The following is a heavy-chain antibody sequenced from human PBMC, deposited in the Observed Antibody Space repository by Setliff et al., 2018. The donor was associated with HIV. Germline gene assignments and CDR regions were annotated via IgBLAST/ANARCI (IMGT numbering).Heavy chain of an antibody. D-gene: IGHD6-19*01. CDR3: AKEGQWLVRTLNWLDP. V-gene: IGHV1-3*01. CDR1: GYTFSGYI. J-gene: IGHJ5*02. Sequence: ASVKVSCKASGYTFSGYIIHWVRQAPGQRLEWMGWIKPDSGDTRYSQKFQGRVTIIGDTSASIAYMELRSLKSEDTAVYYCAKEGQWLVRTLNWLDPWGQGTLVTVSS. CDR2: IKPDSGDT.